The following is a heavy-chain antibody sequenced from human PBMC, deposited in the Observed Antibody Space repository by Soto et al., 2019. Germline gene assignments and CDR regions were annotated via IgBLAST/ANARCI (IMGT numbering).Heavy chain of an antibody. Sequence: GGSLRLSCAASGFIFSSYGMHWVRQAPGKGLEWVAVISYDGSNKYYADSVKGRFTISRDNSKNTLYLQMNSLRAEDTAVYYCAKDGGYCSSTSCYSWFDPWGQGTLVTVSS. J-gene: IGHJ5*02. V-gene: IGHV3-30*18. CDR2: ISYDGSNK. CDR3: AKDGGYCSSTSCYSWFDP. CDR1: GFIFSSYG. D-gene: IGHD2-2*02.